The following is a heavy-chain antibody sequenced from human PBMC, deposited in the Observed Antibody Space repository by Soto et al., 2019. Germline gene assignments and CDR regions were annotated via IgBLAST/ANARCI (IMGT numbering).Heavy chain of an antibody. V-gene: IGHV3-33*05. Sequence: QVQLVESGGGVVQPGTSLRLSCVGSGFTFRSYVIHWVRQAPGKGLEWVALTSYDGSNNFYGDSVKGRFTISRDNSRNTVELQMDSLRLEDTALYYCVRWGTTGGFDVWGQGTLVSVSS. CDR1: GFTFRSYV. D-gene: IGHD3-16*01. CDR2: TSYDGSNN. J-gene: IGHJ4*02. CDR3: VRWGTTGGFDV.